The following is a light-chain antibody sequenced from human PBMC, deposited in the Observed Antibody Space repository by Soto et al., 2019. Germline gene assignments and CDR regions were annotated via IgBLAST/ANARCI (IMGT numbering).Light chain of an antibody. V-gene: IGLV2-23*01. J-gene: IGLJ1*01. CDR2: EGT. CDR1: TSDVGGYNL. Sequence: QSVLTQPASVSGSPGQSITISCSGTTSDVGGYNLVSWYQQHTAKAPKLLIYEGTQRPSGVSSRFSGSKSGNTASLTISGLQAEDEADYYCCSYASSSSSVFGTETKVTVL. CDR3: CSYASSSSSV.